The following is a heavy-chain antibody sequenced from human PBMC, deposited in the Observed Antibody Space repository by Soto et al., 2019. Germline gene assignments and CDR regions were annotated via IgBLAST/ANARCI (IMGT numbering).Heavy chain of an antibody. CDR2: IYYSGST. J-gene: IGHJ6*03. CDR3: ARSYRRYCSGGSCYSYYYYMDV. D-gene: IGHD2-15*01. CDR1: GGSISSYY. Sequence: PSETLSLTCTVSGGSISSYYWSWIRQPPGKGLEWIGYIYYSGSTNYNPSLKSRVTISVDTSKNQFSLKLSSVTAADTAVYYCARSYRRYCSGGSCYSYYYYMDVWGKGTTVTVS. V-gene: IGHV4-59*01.